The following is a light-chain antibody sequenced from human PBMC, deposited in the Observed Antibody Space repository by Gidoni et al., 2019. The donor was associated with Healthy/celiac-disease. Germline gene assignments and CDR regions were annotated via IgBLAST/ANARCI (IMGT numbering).Light chain of an antibody. J-gene: IGKJ1*01. CDR2: AAS. Sequence: DIQMTQSPSSLSASVGDRDTITCRASQSISSYLNWYQQKPGKAPKLLIYAASSLQSGVPSRFSGSGSGTDFTLTISSLQPEDFATYYCQQSYSSPGFGQXTKVEIK. CDR1: QSISSY. V-gene: IGKV1-39*01. CDR3: QQSYSSPG.